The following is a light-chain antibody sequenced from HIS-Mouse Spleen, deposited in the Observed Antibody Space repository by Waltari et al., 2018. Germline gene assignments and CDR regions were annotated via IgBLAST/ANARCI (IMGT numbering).Light chain of an antibody. CDR2: EGS. V-gene: IGLV2-14*02. CDR3: SSYTSSSPNVV. J-gene: IGLJ2*01. CDR1: SSDVGSYNL. Sequence: QSALTQPASVSGSPGQSITISCTGTSSDVGSYNLVSWYQQHPGKAPKLMIYEGSKRPSGVSNRFSGSKSGNTASLTISGLQAEDEADYYCSSYTSSSPNVVFGGGTKLTVL.